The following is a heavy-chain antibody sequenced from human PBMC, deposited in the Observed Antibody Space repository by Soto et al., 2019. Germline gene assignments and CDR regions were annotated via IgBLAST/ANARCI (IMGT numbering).Heavy chain of an antibody. V-gene: IGHV4-4*07. CDR2: SNINGNT. CDR3: ARVGDGIEGPVRIQFFDH. Sequence: PSETLSLTCIVSGGAISNYFWSWIRQPPGKGPEWVRISNINGNTKYNPSVEKRATMSIDTSKREFSLKLRSVAATDTGVYFCARVGDGIEGPVRIQFFDHWGQRTLVTVSS. CDR1: GGAISNYF. J-gene: IGHJ4*02. D-gene: IGHD3-10*01.